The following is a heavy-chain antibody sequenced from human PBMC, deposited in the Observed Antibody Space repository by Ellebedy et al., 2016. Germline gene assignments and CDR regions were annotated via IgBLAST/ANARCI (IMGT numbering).Heavy chain of an antibody. D-gene: IGHD6-19*01. V-gene: IGHV3-30*04. CDR2: VSFDGGTK. CDR3: ARGALAGTSRFDY. CDR1: GFTFRRYA. Sequence: GESLKISXAASGFTFRRYAMHWVRQAPGKGLEWGATVSFDGGTKYYADSVKGRFTISRDNAKNSLYLQMNSLRAEDTAVYYCARGALAGTSRFDYWGQGTLVTVSS. J-gene: IGHJ4*02.